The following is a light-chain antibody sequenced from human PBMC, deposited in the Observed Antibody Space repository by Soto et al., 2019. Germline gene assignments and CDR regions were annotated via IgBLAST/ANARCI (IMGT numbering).Light chain of an antibody. CDR2: EVS. J-gene: IGLJ1*01. CDR3: SSYAGTYKLYF. V-gene: IGLV2-8*01. Sequence: QSALTQPPSASGSPGQSVTISCTGTSSDVGAYNYVSWYQQHPGKAPKLMIYEVSKRPSGVPDRFSGSKSGNTASLTVSGLQAEDEADYYCSSYAGTYKLYFFGTGTQLTVL. CDR1: SSDVGAYNY.